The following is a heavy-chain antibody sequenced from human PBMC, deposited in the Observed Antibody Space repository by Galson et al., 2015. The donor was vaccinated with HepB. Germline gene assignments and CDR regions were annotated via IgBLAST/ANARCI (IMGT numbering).Heavy chain of an antibody. CDR2: ISGNGGST. CDR1: GFTVSSIY. CDR3: AKGYGLFDC. V-gene: IGHV3-23*01. J-gene: IGHJ5*01. Sequence: LRPSCAASGFTVSSIYMNWVRQAPGKGLEWVSTISGNGGSTYYADSVKGRFTISRDNSKNTLYLQMNSLRAEDTVIYYCAKGYGLFDCWGQGTLVTVSS. D-gene: IGHD4-17*01.